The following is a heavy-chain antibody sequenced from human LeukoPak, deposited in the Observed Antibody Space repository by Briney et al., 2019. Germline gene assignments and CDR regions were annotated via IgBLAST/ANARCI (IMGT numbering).Heavy chain of an antibody. CDR1: GGSISNWY. V-gene: IGHV4-4*07. CDR3: ARKLASSTLKAGAFDI. D-gene: IGHD2-2*01. Sequence: SETLSLTCTVSGGSISNWYWSWFRQPAGKGLEWIGRIYSSGSTIYNPSLKSRVTMSVDTSTNQISLRLTSVTAADTAMYNCARKLASSTLKAGAFDIWGQGTMVTVSS. J-gene: IGHJ3*02. CDR2: IYSSGST.